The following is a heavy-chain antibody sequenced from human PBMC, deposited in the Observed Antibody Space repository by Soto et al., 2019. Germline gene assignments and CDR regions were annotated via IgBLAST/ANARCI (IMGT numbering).Heavy chain of an antibody. V-gene: IGHV4-30-4*01. CDR3: ARDKGMIRLLEWDIDYYYYGMDV. Sequence: TLSLTCTVSGGSISSGDYYWSWIRQPPGKGLEWIGYIYYSGSTYYNPSLKSRVTISVDTSKNQFSLKLSSVTAADTAVYYCARDKGMIRLLEWDIDYYYYGMDVWGQGTTVTVSS. D-gene: IGHD3-3*01. J-gene: IGHJ6*02. CDR1: GGSISSGDYY. CDR2: IYYSGST.